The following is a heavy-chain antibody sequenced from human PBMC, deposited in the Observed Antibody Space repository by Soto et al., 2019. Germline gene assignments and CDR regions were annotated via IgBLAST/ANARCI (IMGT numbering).Heavy chain of an antibody. CDR3: ARDGTTILGVVIIWSTYYYYGMDV. J-gene: IGHJ6*02. Sequence: ASVKVSCKASGYTFTSYGISWVRQAPGQGLEWMGWISAYNGNTNYAQKLQGRVTMTTDTSTSTAYMELRSLRSDDTAVYYCARDGTTILGVVIIWSTYYYYGMDVWGQGTTVTVYS. V-gene: IGHV1-18*01. CDR2: ISAYNGNT. D-gene: IGHD3-3*01. CDR1: GYTFTSYG.